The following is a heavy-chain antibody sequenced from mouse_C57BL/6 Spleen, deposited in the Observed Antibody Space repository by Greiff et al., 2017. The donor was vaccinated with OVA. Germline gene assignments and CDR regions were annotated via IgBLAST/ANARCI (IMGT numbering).Heavy chain of an antibody. CDR2: IHPNSGST. Sequence: VQLQQPGAELVKPGASVKLSCKASGYTFTSYWMHWVKQRPGQGLEWIGMIHPNSGSTNYNEKFKSKATLTVDKSSSTAYMQLSSLTSEDSAVYYCARGNYYGYDLFAYWGQGTLVTVSA. D-gene: IGHD2-2*01. CDR1: GYTFTSYW. V-gene: IGHV1-64*01. CDR3: ARGNYYGYDLFAY. J-gene: IGHJ3*01.